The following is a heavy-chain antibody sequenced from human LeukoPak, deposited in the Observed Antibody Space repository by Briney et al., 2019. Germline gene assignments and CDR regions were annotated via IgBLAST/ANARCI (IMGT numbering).Heavy chain of an antibody. CDR3: ARDRSYSSSWYFKVDAFDI. Sequence: PGGSLRLSCAASGFTFSSYSMNWVRQAPGKGLEWVSSISSSSSYIYYADSVKGRFTISRDNAKNSLYLQMNSLRAEDTAVYYCARDRSYSSSWYFKVDAFDIWGQGTMVTVSS. J-gene: IGHJ3*02. V-gene: IGHV3-21*01. D-gene: IGHD6-13*01. CDR2: ISSSSSYI. CDR1: GFTFSSYS.